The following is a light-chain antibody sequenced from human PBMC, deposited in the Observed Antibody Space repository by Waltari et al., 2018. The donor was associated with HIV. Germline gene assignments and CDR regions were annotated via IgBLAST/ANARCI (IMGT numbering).Light chain of an antibody. Sequence: QSVLTQPPSTSGTPGQRVTISCSGSSSTLGSNEVYWYQQLPGTAPKLLIHRNNQRPSGVPDRFSGSKSGTSASLAISGLRSEDEADYYCAAWDDSLSGWVFGGGTKLTVL. CDR2: RNN. J-gene: IGLJ3*02. CDR1: SSTLGSNE. CDR3: AAWDDSLSGWV. V-gene: IGLV1-47*01.